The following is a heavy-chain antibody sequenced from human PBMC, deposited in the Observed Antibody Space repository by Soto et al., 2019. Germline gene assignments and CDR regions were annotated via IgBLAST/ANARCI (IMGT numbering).Heavy chain of an antibody. CDR3: ARALRTMVRGATTGYYYGMDV. V-gene: IGHV1-69*13. D-gene: IGHD3-10*01. Sequence: GASVKVSCKASGGTFSSYGISWVRQAPGQGLEGTGGIIPIFGTANYAQKFQGRVTITADESTSTAYMELSSLRSEDTAVYYCARALRTMVRGATTGYYYGMDVWGQGTTVTVSS. CDR2: IIPIFGTA. J-gene: IGHJ6*02. CDR1: GGTFSSYG.